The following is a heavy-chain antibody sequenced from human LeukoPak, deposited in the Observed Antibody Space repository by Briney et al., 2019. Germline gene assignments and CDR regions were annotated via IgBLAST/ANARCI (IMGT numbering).Heavy chain of an antibody. CDR2: IRYDGSKT. V-gene: IGHV3-30*02. D-gene: IGHD3-10*01. CDR3: AKGGAVSSKSITMVRGTRRYYYYMDV. J-gene: IGHJ6*03. Sequence: GGSLRLSCAAAGFTFSRYWMHWVRQAPRKGLEWVANIRYDGSKTYYADSVKGRFTISRDNSKNTLYLQMNSLRAEDTAVYYCAKGGAVSSKSITMVRGTRRYYYYMDVWGKGTTVTTSS. CDR1: GFTFSRYW.